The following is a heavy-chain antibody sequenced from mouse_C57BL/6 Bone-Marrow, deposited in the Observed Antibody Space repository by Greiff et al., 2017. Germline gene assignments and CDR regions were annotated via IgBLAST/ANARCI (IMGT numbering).Heavy chain of an antibody. J-gene: IGHJ4*01. V-gene: IGHV2-6-1*01. Sequence: QVQLKESGPGLVAPSQSLSITCTVSGFSLTSYGVHWVRQPPGKGLEWLVVIWSDGSTTYNSALKSRLITSKDNSKSQIFLKMNSLQTDDTAMYYCARHPWGPPYYAMDYWGQGTSVTVSS. CDR1: GFSLTSYG. CDR3: ARHPWGPPYYAMDY. CDR2: IWSDGST. D-gene: IGHD4-1*01.